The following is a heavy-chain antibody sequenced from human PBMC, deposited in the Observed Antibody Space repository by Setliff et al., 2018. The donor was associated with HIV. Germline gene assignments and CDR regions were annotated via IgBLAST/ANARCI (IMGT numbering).Heavy chain of an antibody. Sequence: GGSLRLSCAASGFTFSSYSMNWVRQAPGKGLEWVSSISSSSSYIYYADSVKGRFTISRDNAKNSLYLQMNSLRAEDTAVYYCARGTVGATFLHNDYWGQGTLVTISS. D-gene: IGHD1-26*01. CDR3: ARGTVGATFLHNDY. J-gene: IGHJ4*02. CDR2: ISSSSSYI. CDR1: GFTFSSYS. V-gene: IGHV3-21*01.